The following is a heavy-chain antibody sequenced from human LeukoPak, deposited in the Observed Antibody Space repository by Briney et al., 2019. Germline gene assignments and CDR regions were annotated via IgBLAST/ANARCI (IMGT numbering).Heavy chain of an antibody. V-gene: IGHV3-11*04. D-gene: IGHD3-22*01. J-gene: IGHJ3*02. CDR3: VRDSHYYDTSGYPHDVFDI. CDR1: GFTFSDYY. Sequence: GGSLRLSCAASGFTFSDYYMSWIRQAPGKGLEWVSYISIIGSTIYYADSVKGRFTISRDNRKNSVYLQMNSLRVEDTALYYCVRDSHYYDTSGYPHDVFDIWGQGTRVTVSS. CDR2: ISIIGSTI.